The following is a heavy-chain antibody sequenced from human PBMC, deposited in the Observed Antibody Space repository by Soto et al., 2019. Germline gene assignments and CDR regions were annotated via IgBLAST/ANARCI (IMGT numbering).Heavy chain of an antibody. CDR3: VRAVSYNNDRTQDL. J-gene: IGHJ5*02. V-gene: IGHV1-2*02. CDR2: ISPTTGGT. Sequence: QVQLVQSGAEVKKPGASVKVSCRASGYSFTGYYIHWVRQAPGQGLELMGWISPTTGGTNYAQNFQGRVTLTMDTSISTFYMELNTLRSEDTAVFLCVRAVSYNNDRTQDLRGQGTLVTVAS. D-gene: IGHD1-1*01. CDR1: GYSFTGYY.